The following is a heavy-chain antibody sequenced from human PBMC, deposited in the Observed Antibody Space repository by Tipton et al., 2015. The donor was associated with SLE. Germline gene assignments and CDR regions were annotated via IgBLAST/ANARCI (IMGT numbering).Heavy chain of an antibody. D-gene: IGHD3-10*01. CDR3: ARETSSGAFDL. Sequence: SLRLSCAASGFTFSDYWMTWVRQAPGKGLEWVANIKQDGSDRNCVGSVKGRCTISRDNAKNSLYLQLSSLRAEDTAVYYCARETSSGAFDLWGQGTMVTVSS. V-gene: IGHV3-7*01. CDR1: GFTFSDYW. CDR2: IKQDGSDR. J-gene: IGHJ3*01.